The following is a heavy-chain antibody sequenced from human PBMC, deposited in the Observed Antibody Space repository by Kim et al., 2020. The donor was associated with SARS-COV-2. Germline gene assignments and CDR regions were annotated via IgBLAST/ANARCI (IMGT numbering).Heavy chain of an antibody. D-gene: IGHD2-15*01. CDR3: VRENYWAFDI. V-gene: IGHV3-48*04. J-gene: IGHJ3*02. Sequence: GGSLRLSCATSGFTFSSYSMNWVRQAPGKGLEWVSHVSGSGTTTTYADSVKGRFTISRDNAKNSLYQQMSGLRAEDTAVYYCVRENYWAFDIWGQGAMVTVSS. CDR1: GFTFSSYS. CDR2: VSGSGTTT.